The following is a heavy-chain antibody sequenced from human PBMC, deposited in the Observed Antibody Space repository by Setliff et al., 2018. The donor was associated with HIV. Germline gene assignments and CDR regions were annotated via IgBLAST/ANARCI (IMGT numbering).Heavy chain of an antibody. Sequence: AGGSLRLSCLASGFTFSTYSMNWIRQAPEKGLEWISYISSNSSTIYYADSVKGRFPISVDTPKNQFSVDLSSVTAADTAVYYCARAAVDDYARYFDYWGQGSLVTVSS. D-gene: IGHD4-17*01. CDR2: ISSNSSTI. J-gene: IGHJ4*02. CDR1: GFTFSTYS. CDR3: ARAAVDDYARYFDY. V-gene: IGHV3-48*01.